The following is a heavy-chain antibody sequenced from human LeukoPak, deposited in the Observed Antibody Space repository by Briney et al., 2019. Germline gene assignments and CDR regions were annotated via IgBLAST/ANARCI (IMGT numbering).Heavy chain of an antibody. D-gene: IGHD4-23*01. CDR2: IIPIFGIA. V-gene: IGHV1-69*04. CDR1: GGTFSSYA. CDR3: ARDPYGGNSSVDY. J-gene: IGHJ4*02. Sequence: ASVKVSCKASGGTFSSYAIGWVRQAPGQGLEWMGRIIPIFGIANYAQKFQGRVTITADKSTSTAYMELSSLRSEDTAVYYCARDPYGGNSSVDYWGQGTLVTVSS.